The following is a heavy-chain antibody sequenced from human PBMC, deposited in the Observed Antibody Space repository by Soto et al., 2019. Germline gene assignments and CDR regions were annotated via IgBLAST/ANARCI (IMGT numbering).Heavy chain of an antibody. CDR2: IHPGGSDT. V-gene: IGHV5-51*01. Sequence: GESLKISCKTSGYIFTTYWIGWVRQMPGKGLEWMAIIHPGGSDTRYSPSLQGQVTISADKSISTAYLQWSSLKASDTAMYYCATGIGTRYYGMDVWGQGTTVTVSS. D-gene: IGHD1-7*01. CDR1: GYIFTTYW. J-gene: IGHJ6*02. CDR3: ATGIGTRYYGMDV.